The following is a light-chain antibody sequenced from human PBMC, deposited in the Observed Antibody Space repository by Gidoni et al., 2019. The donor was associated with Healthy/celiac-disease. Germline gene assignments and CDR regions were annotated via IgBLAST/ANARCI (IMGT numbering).Light chain of an antibody. V-gene: IGLV1-51*02. CDR2: KNN. CDR3: GTWDSSLSVVV. J-gene: IGLJ2*01. CDR1: SSNIGNNY. Sequence: QSVFTQPPSVSASPGPKVTISCAGSSSNIGNNYVSWYQQLPGTAPKLLIYKNNKRPSGIPDRFSGSRSGTSATLGITGLQTGDEADYYCGTWDSSLSVVVFGGGTKLTVL.